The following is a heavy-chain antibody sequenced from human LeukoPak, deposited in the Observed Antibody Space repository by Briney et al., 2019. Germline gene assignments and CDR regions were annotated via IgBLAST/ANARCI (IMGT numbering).Heavy chain of an antibody. CDR3: AKRDDRSGRPNRVVYYMDV. D-gene: IGHD3-10*01. CDR2: IRQDGNEK. J-gene: IGHJ6*03. V-gene: IGHV3-7*03. Sequence: GGSLRLSCAASGFTFSNHWMSWVRQAPGKGLEWVANIRQDGNEKKYVDSVKGRFTISRDNAENTLYRQMNSLRAEDTAVYYCAKRDDRSGRPNRVVYYMDVWGKGTTVTVSS. CDR1: GFTFSNHW.